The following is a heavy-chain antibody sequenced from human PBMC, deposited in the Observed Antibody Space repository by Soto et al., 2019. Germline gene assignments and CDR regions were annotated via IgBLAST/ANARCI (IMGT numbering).Heavy chain of an antibody. V-gene: IGHV3-30-3*01. CDR2: ISYDGSNK. CDR3: ARDVAISPNGMEF. Sequence: PVGSLRLSCAASGFTFSSYAMHWVRQAPGKGLEWVAVISYDGSNKYYADSVKGRFTISRDNSKNTLYLQMNSLRAEDTAVYYCARDVAISPNGMEFWGQGTTVTVAS. J-gene: IGHJ6*02. CDR1: GFTFSSYA. D-gene: IGHD3-22*01.